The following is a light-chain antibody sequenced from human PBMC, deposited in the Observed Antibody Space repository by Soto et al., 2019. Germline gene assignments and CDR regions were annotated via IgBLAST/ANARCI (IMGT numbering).Light chain of an antibody. Sequence: EIVMTQSPATLSVSPGERATLSCRASQSVSSNVAWYQQKPGQAPRLLIYGASTRATGIPARFSGSGSGTEFTLTISSLQSEDFAVYYCQKYNNWPWTFGQGTKVEIK. CDR1: QSVSSN. V-gene: IGKV3-15*01. CDR2: GAS. CDR3: QKYNNWPWT. J-gene: IGKJ1*01.